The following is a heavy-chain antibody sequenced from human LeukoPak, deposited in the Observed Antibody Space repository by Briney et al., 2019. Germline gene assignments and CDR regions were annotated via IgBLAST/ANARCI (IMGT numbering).Heavy chain of an antibody. CDR1: GGSISGYY. D-gene: IGHD3-10*01. J-gene: IGHJ4*02. CDR2: INHSGST. CDR3: ARAIRGEYYFDH. Sequence: SETLSLTCTVSGGSISGYYWSWIRQPPGKGLEWIGEINHSGSTNYNPPLKSRVTISVDTSKNQFSLKLSSVTAADTAVYYCARAIRGEYYFDHWGQGTLVTVSS. V-gene: IGHV4-34*01.